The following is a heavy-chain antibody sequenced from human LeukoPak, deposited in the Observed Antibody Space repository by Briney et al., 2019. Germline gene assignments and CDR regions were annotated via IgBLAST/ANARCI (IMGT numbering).Heavy chain of an antibody. J-gene: IGHJ4*02. D-gene: IGHD3-22*01. CDR2: ISSSSSYI. Sequence: GGSLRLSCAASGFTFSSYSMNWVRQAPGKGLEWVSSISSSSSYIYYADSVKGRFTISRDNAKNSLYLQMNSLRAEDTAVYYCAKDLDMIVVVILLDYWGQGTLVTVSS. V-gene: IGHV3-21*04. CDR3: AKDLDMIVVVILLDY. CDR1: GFTFSSYS.